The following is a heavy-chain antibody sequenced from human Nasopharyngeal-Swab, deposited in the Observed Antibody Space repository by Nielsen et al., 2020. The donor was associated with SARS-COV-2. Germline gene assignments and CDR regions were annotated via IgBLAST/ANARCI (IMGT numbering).Heavy chain of an antibody. V-gene: IGHV3-7*01. J-gene: IGHJ6*02. CDR1: GFTFSSYW. CDR3: ARDSYGSGSDYYYYGMDV. D-gene: IGHD3-10*01. CDR2: IQQDGSEK. Sequence: GESLKISCAASGFTFSSYWMSWVRPAPGKGLEWVANIQQDGSEKYYVDSVKGRFTISRDNAKNSLYLQMNSLRAEDTAVYYCARDSYGSGSDYYYYGMDVWGQGTTVTVSS.